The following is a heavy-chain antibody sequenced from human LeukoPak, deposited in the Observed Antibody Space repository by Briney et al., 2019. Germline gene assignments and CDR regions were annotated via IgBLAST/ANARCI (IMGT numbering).Heavy chain of an antibody. CDR3: ATVSAFFYDSGSYYTFDY. Sequence: SETLSLTCAVSGGSISSSKWWSWVRQPTGKGLEWIGEIYHSGSTNYNPSLKSRVTISVDKSKNQFSLKLCSVTAADTAVYYCATVSAFFYDSGSYYTFDYWGQGTLVTVSS. V-gene: IGHV4-4*02. CDR1: GGSISSSKW. D-gene: IGHD3-10*01. CDR2: IYHSGST. J-gene: IGHJ4*02.